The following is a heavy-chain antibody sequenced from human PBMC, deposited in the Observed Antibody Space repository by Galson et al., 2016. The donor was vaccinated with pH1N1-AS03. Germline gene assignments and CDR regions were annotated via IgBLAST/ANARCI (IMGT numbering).Heavy chain of an antibody. J-gene: IGHJ4*02. CDR2: INEDGSTT. CDR3: VREQGGSDDY. Sequence: SLRLSCAASGFTFTSSWMHWVRQAPGKGLVWVSHINEDGSTTRYADYVKGRFTISRDNAKNTLYLQMNSLRAEDTAVYFCVREQGGSDDYWGQGTLVTVSS. V-gene: IGHV3-74*01. CDR1: GFTFTSSW. D-gene: IGHD1-26*01.